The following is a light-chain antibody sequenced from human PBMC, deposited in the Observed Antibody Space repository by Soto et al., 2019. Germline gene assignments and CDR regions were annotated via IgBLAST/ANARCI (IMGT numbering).Light chain of an antibody. J-gene: IGKJ1*01. V-gene: IGKV1-5*03. CDR2: AAS. CDR3: QQYNSYST. CDR1: QNINTW. Sequence: DIQMTQSPSTLSASVGDRVTITCRASQNINTWLSWHQQKPGKAPKLLIYAASTLQSGVPLRFSGTGSGTEFTLTISSLQHDDFATYFCQQYNSYSTFGQGTKV.